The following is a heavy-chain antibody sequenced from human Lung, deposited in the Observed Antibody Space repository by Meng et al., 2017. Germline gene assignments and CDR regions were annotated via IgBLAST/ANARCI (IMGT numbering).Heavy chain of an antibody. J-gene: IGHJ4*02. CDR3: ARGPTTMAHDFDY. CDR2: INHSGST. Sequence: QVQLPQLGAGLLKPSETLSLTCVVSGGSFSDYYWSWSRQPPGKGLEWIGEINHSGSTNYNPSLESRATISVDTSQNNLSLKLSSVTAADSAVYYCARGPTTMAHDFDYWGQGTLVTVSS. D-gene: IGHD4-11*01. V-gene: IGHV4-34*01. CDR1: GGSFSDYY.